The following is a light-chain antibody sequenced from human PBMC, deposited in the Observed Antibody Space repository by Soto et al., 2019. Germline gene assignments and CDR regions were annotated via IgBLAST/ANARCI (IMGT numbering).Light chain of an antibody. J-gene: IGKJ5*01. CDR3: QQYDNLPF. CDR2: DAS. Sequence: DIQVTKSPPTLSASVGDRVTITCRASQDISNYLNWYQQKPGKAPKLLIYDASNLETGVPSRFSGSGSGTDFTFTISSLQPEDIATYYCQQYDNLPFFGQGTRLEIK. CDR1: QDISNY. V-gene: IGKV1-33*01.